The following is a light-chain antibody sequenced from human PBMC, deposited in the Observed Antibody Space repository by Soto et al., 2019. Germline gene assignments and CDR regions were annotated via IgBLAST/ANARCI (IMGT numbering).Light chain of an antibody. CDR3: QHYNSYSEA. CDR2: KAS. Sequence: DIQMTQSPSSLSASVGERVTISCRASQSISSYLNWYQQKPGKAPKIMIYKASTLKSGVPSRFTGSGSGTESTITISSLQPDDFATYYCQHYNSYSEAFGQGTKVDI. CDR1: QSISSY. J-gene: IGKJ1*01. V-gene: IGKV1-5*03.